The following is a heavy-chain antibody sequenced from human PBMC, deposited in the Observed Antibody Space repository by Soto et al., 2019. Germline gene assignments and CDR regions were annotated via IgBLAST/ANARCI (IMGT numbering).Heavy chain of an antibody. D-gene: IGHD3-10*01. J-gene: IGHJ4*02. CDR1: GFTFSSYS. V-gene: IGHV3-21*01. Sequence: GGSLRLSCAASGFTFSSYSMNWVRQAPGKGLEWVSSISSSSSYIYYADSVKGRFTISRDNAKNSLYLQMNSLRAEDTAVYYCARGSMVRGVIIGPGWGQGTLVTVSS. CDR3: ARGSMVRGVIIGPG. CDR2: ISSSSSYI.